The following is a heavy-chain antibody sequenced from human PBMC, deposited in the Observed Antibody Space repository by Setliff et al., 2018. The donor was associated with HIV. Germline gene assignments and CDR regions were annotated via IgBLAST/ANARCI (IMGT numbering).Heavy chain of an antibody. CDR2: ISSSSYI. Sequence: PGGSLRLSCAAPGFTFSSYSMNWVRQAPGKGLEWVSSISSSSYIYYADSVKGRFTISRDNAKNSLYLQMNSLRAEDTAVYYCARDLSRPYDSSGYYHYFDYWGQGTLVTVSS. J-gene: IGHJ4*02. CDR1: GFTFSSYS. CDR3: ARDLSRPYDSSGYYHYFDY. D-gene: IGHD3-22*01. V-gene: IGHV3-21*01.